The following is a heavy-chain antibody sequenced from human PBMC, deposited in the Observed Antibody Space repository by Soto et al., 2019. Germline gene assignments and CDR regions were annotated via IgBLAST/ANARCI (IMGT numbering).Heavy chain of an antibody. V-gene: IGHV4-39*01. J-gene: IGHJ6*02. D-gene: IGHD6-13*01. CDR1: GGSISSSSYY. CDR2: IYYNGNA. Sequence: QLQLQESGPGLVKPSETLSLTCSVSGGSISSSSYYWGWIRKPPGRGLEWIATIYYNGNAFYTTAFRRRVTISVDTSKSQFSLKLSSVAAADTSVYYCARQPSPCCWSPPYYYYCMDFWCQGTTVTVSS. CDR3: ARQPSPCCWSPPYYYYCMDF.